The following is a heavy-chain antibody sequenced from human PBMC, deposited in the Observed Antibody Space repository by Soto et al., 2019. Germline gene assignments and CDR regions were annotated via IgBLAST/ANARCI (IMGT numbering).Heavy chain of an antibody. Sequence: SETLYLTCAVYGGSFSGYYWSWIRQPPGKGLEWIGEINHSGSTNYNPSLKSRVTISVDTSKNQFSLKLSSVTAADTAVYYCARGRVVRGVTNSVPHDYWGQGTLVTVSS. CDR3: ARGRVVRGVTNSVPHDY. D-gene: IGHD3-10*01. CDR2: INHSGST. V-gene: IGHV4-34*01. CDR1: GGSFSGYY. J-gene: IGHJ4*02.